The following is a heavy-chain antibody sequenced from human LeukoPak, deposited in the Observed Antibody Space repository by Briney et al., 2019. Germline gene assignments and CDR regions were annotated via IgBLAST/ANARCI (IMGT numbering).Heavy chain of an antibody. CDR2: LSSGGSNK. J-gene: IGHJ4*02. V-gene: IGHV3-30*04. Sequence: GRSLRLSCAASRFTFSRYPMHWVRQAPGKGLEWVTVLSSGGSNKYYADSVKGRFTISRDNSKNTLYLQMNSLRAEDTAVYYWAREGGGEYYFDYWGQGTLVTVSS. CDR1: RFTFSRYP. D-gene: IGHD3-16*01. CDR3: AREGGGEYYFDY.